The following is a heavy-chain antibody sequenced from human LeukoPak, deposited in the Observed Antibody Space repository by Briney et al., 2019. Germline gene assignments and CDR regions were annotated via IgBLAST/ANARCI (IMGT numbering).Heavy chain of an antibody. J-gene: IGHJ4*02. CDR1: GYTFTSYD. CDR2: MNPNSGNT. D-gene: IGHD1-26*01. CDR3: ARVGSGSYHSDY. Sequence: ASVKVSCKASGYTFTSYDINWVRQATGQGLEWMGWMNPNSGNTGYAQKFQGRVTMTRNTSISTAYMELSSLRSEDTAVYYCARVGSGSYHSDYWGQGTLVTVSS. V-gene: IGHV1-8*01.